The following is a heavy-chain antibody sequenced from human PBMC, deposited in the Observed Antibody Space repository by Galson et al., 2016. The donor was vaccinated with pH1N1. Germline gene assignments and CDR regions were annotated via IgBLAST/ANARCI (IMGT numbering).Heavy chain of an antibody. V-gene: IGHV3-74*01. D-gene: IGHD2-15*01. CDR3: ARNWWGIDY. Sequence: SLRLSCAASGFPFSDYWMHWVRQAPGKGLVWVARIDNDGRGTSHAASVRGRFAISRDNAENMLYLQMNSLRTDDTAGYYCARNWWGIDYWGQGALVTVSS. CDR2: IDNDGRGT. J-gene: IGHJ4*02. CDR1: GFPFSDYW.